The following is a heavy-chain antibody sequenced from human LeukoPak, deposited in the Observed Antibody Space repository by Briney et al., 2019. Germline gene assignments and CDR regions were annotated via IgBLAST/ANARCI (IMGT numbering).Heavy chain of an antibody. J-gene: IGHJ3*02. Sequence: SETLSLTCTVSGGSISSYYWSWIRQPPGKGLEWIGYIYYSGSTNYNPSLKSRVTISVDTSKNQFSLKLSSVTAADTAVYYCARGLPISGSDAFDIWGQGTMVTVSS. CDR3: ARGLPISGSDAFDI. CDR1: GGSISSYY. D-gene: IGHD3-10*01. CDR2: IYYSGST. V-gene: IGHV4-59*01.